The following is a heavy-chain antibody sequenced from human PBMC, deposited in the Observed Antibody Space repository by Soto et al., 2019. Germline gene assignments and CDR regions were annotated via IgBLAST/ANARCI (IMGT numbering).Heavy chain of an antibody. D-gene: IGHD3-3*01. V-gene: IGHV1-18*01. CDR1: GYTFASCG. CDR3: ARGTIFGVENNWFDP. Sequence: ASVKVSCKASGYTFASCGSSWVRQAPGQGLEWMGWISAYNGNTNYAQKLQGRVTMTTDTSTSTAYMELRSLRSDDTAVYYCARGTIFGVENNWFDPWGQGTLVTVSS. CDR2: ISAYNGNT. J-gene: IGHJ5*02.